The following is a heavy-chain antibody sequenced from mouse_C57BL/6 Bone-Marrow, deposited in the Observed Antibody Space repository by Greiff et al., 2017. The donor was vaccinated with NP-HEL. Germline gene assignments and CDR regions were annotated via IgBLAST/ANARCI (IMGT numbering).Heavy chain of an antibody. CDR1: GYTFTSYG. CDR2: IYPRSGNT. V-gene: IGHV1-81*01. Sequence: QVQLKQSGAELARPGASVKLSCKASGYTFTSYGISWVKQRTGQGLEWIGEIYPRSGNTYYNEKFKGKATLPADKSSSTAYMELRSLTAEDSAVYFCARSGLLYAMDYWGQGTSVTVSS. D-gene: IGHD3-3*01. J-gene: IGHJ4*01. CDR3: ARSGLLYAMDY.